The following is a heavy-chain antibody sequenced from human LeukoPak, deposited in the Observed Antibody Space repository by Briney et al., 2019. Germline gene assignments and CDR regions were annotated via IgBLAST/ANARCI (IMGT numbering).Heavy chain of an antibody. CDR3: ASAREYCGSAECYEYFQH. CDR1: GVTIGTNS. Sequence: GGSLRLSCAASGVTIGTNSMSWARQSPGKGLEWVSVIYSGGSTYNADSVNGRFTVSRDNSRNTLFLQMNNLRAEDTALYFCASAREYCGSAECYEYFQHWGQGTLVIVSS. J-gene: IGHJ1*01. D-gene: IGHD2-21*01. CDR2: IYSGGST. V-gene: IGHV3-53*01.